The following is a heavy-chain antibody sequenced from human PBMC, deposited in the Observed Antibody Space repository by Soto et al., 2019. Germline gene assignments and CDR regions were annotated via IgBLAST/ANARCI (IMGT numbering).Heavy chain of an antibody. V-gene: IGHV5-51*01. Sequence: GESLKIAGKGSGYSFSIFWIGWVRQMPGKGLEWMGVIYPAGSDKGYTASFEGQVTITADKSFSTVYLQWSSLKASDTAMYYCARLGYDSSEYPFDYWGQGTLVTVSS. CDR2: IYPAGSDK. J-gene: IGHJ4*02. CDR1: GYSFSIFW. D-gene: IGHD3-22*01. CDR3: ARLGYDSSEYPFDY.